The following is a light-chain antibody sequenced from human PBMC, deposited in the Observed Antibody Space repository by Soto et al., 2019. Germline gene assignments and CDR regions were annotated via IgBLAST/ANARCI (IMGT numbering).Light chain of an antibody. Sequence: SYELTQPPSGSVAPGQTARITCGGNNIGAYSVYWYQQKPGQAPVLVVYDDTNRPSGIPGRFSGSNSGNTATLTISSVEAGDEAAYYCQVWDSDSDPSYVFGGGTKLAVL. J-gene: IGLJ1*01. CDR2: DDT. V-gene: IGLV3-21*02. CDR3: QVWDSDSDPSYV. CDR1: NIGAYS.